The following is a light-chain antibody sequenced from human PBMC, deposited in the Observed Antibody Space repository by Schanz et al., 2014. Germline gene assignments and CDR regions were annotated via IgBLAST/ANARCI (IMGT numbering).Light chain of an antibody. J-gene: IGLJ3*02. V-gene: IGLV2-14*03. CDR2: DVS. Sequence: QSVLTQPASVSGSPGQSITISCTGSSSDVGGYNFVSWYQHYPGKAPKLMIYDVSNRPSGVSNRFSGSKSGNTASLTISGLQAEDEADYYCSSYTTTTWRVFGGGTKLTVL. CDR1: SSDVGGYNF. CDR3: SSYTTTTWRV.